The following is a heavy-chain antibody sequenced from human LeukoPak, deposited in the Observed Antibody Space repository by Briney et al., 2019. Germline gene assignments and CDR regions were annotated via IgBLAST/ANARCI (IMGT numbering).Heavy chain of an antibody. V-gene: IGHV3-23*01. Sequence: GGSLRLSCAASGFTFSDYAMSWVRQAPGKGLEWVSAISGSGAGTYYTDSVKGRFTISRDNSKNTLDLQMNSLRAEDTAIYYCAKHGGFDYWGRGTLVTVSS. CDR3: AKHGGFDY. CDR2: ISGSGAGT. CDR1: GFTFSDYA. J-gene: IGHJ4*02.